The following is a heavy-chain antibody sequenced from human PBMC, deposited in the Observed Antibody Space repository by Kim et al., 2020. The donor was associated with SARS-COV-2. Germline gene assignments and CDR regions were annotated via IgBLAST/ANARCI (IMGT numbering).Heavy chain of an antibody. Sequence: GGSLRLSCAASGFTFSSYSMNWVRQAPGKGLEWVSSISSSSSYIYYADSVKGRFTISRDNAKNSLYLQMNSLRAEDTAVYYCARGGYSSSWREWGFDYWGQGTLVTVSS. J-gene: IGHJ4*02. V-gene: IGHV3-21*01. CDR2: ISSSSSYI. D-gene: IGHD6-13*01. CDR1: GFTFSSYS. CDR3: ARGGYSSSWREWGFDY.